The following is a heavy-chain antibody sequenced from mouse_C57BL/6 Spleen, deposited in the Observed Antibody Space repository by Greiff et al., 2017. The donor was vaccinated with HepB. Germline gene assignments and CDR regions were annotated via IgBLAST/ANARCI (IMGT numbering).Heavy chain of an antibody. Sequence: EVQLVESGPGLVKPSQSLSLTCSVTGYSITSGYYWNWIRQFPGNKLEWMGYISYDGSNNYNPSLKNRISITRDTSKNQFFLKLNSVTTEDTATYYCARVGWLLPYAMDYWGQGTSVTVSS. J-gene: IGHJ4*01. CDR2: ISYDGSN. CDR1: GYSITSGYY. CDR3: ARVGWLLPYAMDY. D-gene: IGHD2-3*01. V-gene: IGHV3-6*01.